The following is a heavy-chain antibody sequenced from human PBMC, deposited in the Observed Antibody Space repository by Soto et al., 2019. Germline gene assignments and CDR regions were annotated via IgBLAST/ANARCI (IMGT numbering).Heavy chain of an antibody. Sequence: QVQLVQSGAEVRRPGTSVMVSCKTSGYTFTDYDINWVRQATGQGLEWMGWMNPNSGNSGYAQKFQGSVSMTRNTATSTAYMELSSLRSDDTSIYYCARDSSTTNPVWGQGTMVTVSS. D-gene: IGHD2-2*01. CDR3: ARDSSTTNPV. CDR2: MNPNSGNS. CDR1: GYTFTDYD. V-gene: IGHV1-8*01. J-gene: IGHJ3*01.